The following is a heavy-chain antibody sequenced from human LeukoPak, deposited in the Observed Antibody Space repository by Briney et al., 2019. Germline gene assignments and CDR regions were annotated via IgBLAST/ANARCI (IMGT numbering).Heavy chain of an antibody. J-gene: IGHJ5*02. D-gene: IGHD3-22*01. CDR3: ARAGNYYDSSGYYSP. V-gene: IGHV3-30*03. Sequence: GGSLRLSCAASGFTFSSYGMHWVRQAPGKGLEWVAVISYDGSNKYYADSVKGRFTISRDNSKNTLYLQMNSLRAEDTAVYYCARAGNYYDSSGYYSPWGQGTLVTVSS. CDR1: GFTFSSYG. CDR2: ISYDGSNK.